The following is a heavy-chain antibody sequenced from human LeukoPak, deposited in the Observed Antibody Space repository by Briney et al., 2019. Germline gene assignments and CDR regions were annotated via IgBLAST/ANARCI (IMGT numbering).Heavy chain of an antibody. CDR1: GFTLSNYW. CDR3: ARRAAALDAFDI. D-gene: IGHD6-13*01. Sequence: GGSLRLSCAASGFTLSNYWMDWVRQAPGKGLVWVSRIKSDGSTTTYADSVKGRFTISRDNAKNTLYLQMNSLRAEDTAVYYCARRAAALDAFDIWGQGTMVTVSS. J-gene: IGHJ3*02. CDR2: IKSDGSTT. V-gene: IGHV3-74*01.